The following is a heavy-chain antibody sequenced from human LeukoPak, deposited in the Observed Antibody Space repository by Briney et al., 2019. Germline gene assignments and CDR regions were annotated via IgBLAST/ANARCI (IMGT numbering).Heavy chain of an antibody. Sequence: PGGSLRLSCAASGFTFSSFWMSWVRQAPGKGLEWVASTSSGGGVNFYADSVKGRFSISRDNGENSVYLQMNSLRAEDSAIYYCARDLGARGYWGQGTLVTVSS. CDR1: GFTFSSFW. J-gene: IGHJ4*02. V-gene: IGHV3-21*01. CDR2: TSSGGGVN. CDR3: ARDLGARGY. D-gene: IGHD3-16*01.